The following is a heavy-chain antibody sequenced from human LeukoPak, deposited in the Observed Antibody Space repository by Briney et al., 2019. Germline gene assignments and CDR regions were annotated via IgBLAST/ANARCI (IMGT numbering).Heavy chain of an antibody. Sequence: PGGSLRLSCAASGFTFSSYAMSWVRQAPGKGLEWVSYISSSGSTIYYADSVKGRFTISRDNAKNSLYLQMNSLRAEDTAVYYCARAGHDYVWGSYRSTLDVWGQGTTVTVSS. J-gene: IGHJ6*02. CDR2: ISSSGSTI. D-gene: IGHD3-16*02. CDR1: GFTFSSYA. CDR3: ARAGHDYVWGSYRSTLDV. V-gene: IGHV3-48*04.